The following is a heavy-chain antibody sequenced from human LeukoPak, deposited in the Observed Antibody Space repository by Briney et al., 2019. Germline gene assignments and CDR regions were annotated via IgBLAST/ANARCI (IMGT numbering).Heavy chain of an antibody. Sequence: SETLSLTCAVYGGSFSGYYWSWVRQPPGKGLEWIGEINHSGSANYSPSLKSRVTISVDTSKNQLSLRLSSVTAADTAVYYCARGVYIAAAQYGYWGQGTLVTVSS. V-gene: IGHV4-34*01. J-gene: IGHJ4*02. CDR1: GGSFSGYY. D-gene: IGHD6-13*01. CDR3: ARGVYIAAAQYGY. CDR2: INHSGSA.